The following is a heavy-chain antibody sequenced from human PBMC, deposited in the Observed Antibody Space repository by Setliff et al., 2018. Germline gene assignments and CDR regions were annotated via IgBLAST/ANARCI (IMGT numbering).Heavy chain of an antibody. D-gene: IGHD5-12*01. J-gene: IGHJ4*02. V-gene: IGHV1-2*02. CDR3: ARQPMDTIMVTFDY. CDR1: VNSFTGHF. Sequence: ASVKVSRKVSVNSFTGHFLHWVRQAPGRGLEWTGWINPDSGDTHSPQNFQGRVRMTRDTSMSTVYMELTRLTSDDTAVYYCARQPMDTIMVTFDYWGQGILVTVSS. CDR2: INPDSGDT.